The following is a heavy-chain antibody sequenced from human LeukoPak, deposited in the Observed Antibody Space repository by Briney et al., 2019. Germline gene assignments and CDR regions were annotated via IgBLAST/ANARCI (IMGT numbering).Heavy chain of an antibody. J-gene: IGHJ6*03. V-gene: IGHV4-39*07. CDR1: GFTVSSNY. Sequence: GSLRLSCAASGFTVSSNYMSWIRQPPGKGLEWIGSIYYSGSTYYNPSLKSRVTISVDTSKNQFSLKLSSVTAADTAVYYCARDDKYYYYYMDVWGKGTTVTVSS. CDR3: ARDDKYYYYYMDV. CDR2: IYYSGST.